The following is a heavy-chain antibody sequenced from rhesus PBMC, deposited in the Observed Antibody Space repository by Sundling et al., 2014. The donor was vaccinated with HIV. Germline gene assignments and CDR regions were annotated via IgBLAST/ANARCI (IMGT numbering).Heavy chain of an antibody. CDR2: IFGGSPNT. Sequence: QLQLQESGPGLVKPSETLSLTCAVSGGSISSSNWWSWIRQPPGKGLEWIGYIFGGSPNTNNNPSLQSRVTIVQDTSKNQFSLKLTSVTAADTAVYYCARRDSGRSSPFDYWGQGVLVTVSS. CDR3: ARRDSGRSSPFDY. V-gene: IGHV4-57*02. D-gene: IGHD6-19*01. CDR1: GGSISSSNW. J-gene: IGHJ4*01.